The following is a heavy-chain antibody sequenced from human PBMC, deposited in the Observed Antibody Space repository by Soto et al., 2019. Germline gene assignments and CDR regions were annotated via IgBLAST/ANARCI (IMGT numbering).Heavy chain of an antibody. CDR2: IYSGGTT. J-gene: IGHJ6*02. CDR1: GFTVSDNY. V-gene: IGHV3-53*01. Sequence: HPGGSLRLSCAASGFTVSDNYMSWVRQAPGKGLEWVSVIYSGGTTYYADSVKGRFTISRDNSKNTLYLQMNSLGAEDTAVYYCATAQEEDYYYGMDVWGQGTTVTVSS. CDR3: ATAQEEDYYYGMDV.